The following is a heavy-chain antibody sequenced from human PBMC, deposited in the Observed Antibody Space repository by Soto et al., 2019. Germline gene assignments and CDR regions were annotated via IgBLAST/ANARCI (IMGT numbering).Heavy chain of an antibody. CDR2: IKQDGSEK. CDR1: VFTFISFW. V-gene: IGHV3-7*03. CDR3: ARGPAFPPFFDY. D-gene: IGHD2-2*01. Sequence: PGWSLRLACASSVFTFISFWMRWVRQAPGKGLEWVANIKQDGSEKDYVDSVKGRFTISRDNAKKSLYLQMDSLRVEDTAVYYCARGPAFPPFFDYWGQGTLVTVSS. J-gene: IGHJ4*02.